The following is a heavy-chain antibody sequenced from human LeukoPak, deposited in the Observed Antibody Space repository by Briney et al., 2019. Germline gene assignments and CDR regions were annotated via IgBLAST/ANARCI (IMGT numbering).Heavy chain of an antibody. J-gene: IGHJ4*02. CDR2: IYYSGST. V-gene: IGHV4-39*07. CDR1: GGSISRNNYY. CDR3: ARSIRYFDRGVYYFDY. D-gene: IGHD3-9*01. Sequence: SETLSLTCTVSGGSISRNNYYWDWIRQPPGKGLEYIGSIYYSGSTYYTPSLKSRVTISVDTSKNQFSLKLSSVTAADTAVYYCARSIRYFDRGVYYFDYWGQGTLVTVSS.